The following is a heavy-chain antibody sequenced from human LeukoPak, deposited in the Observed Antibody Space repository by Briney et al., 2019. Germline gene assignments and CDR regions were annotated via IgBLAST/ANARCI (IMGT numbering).Heavy chain of an antibody. Sequence: SETLPLTCTVSGGSISSYYWSWIRQPPGKGLEWIGYIYYSGSTNYNPSLKSRVTISVDTSKNQFSLKLSSVTAADTAVYYCARVHPGFYGDWVDAFDIWGQGTMVTVSS. CDR1: GGSISSYY. D-gene: IGHD4-17*01. V-gene: IGHV4-59*01. J-gene: IGHJ3*02. CDR2: IYYSGST. CDR3: ARVHPGFYGDWVDAFDI.